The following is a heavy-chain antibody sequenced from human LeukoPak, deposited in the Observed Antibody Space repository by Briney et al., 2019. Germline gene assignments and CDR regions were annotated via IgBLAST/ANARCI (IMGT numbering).Heavy chain of an antibody. V-gene: IGHV1-18*01. CDR1: GYTFTSYG. Sequence: ASVKVSCKASGYTFTSYGISWVRQAPGQGLEWMGWISAYNGNTNYAQKLQGRVTMTTDTSTSTAYMELRSLRSDDTAVYYCARDYCSSTSCYKLMRDYWGQGTLVTASS. D-gene: IGHD2-2*02. J-gene: IGHJ4*02. CDR3: ARDYCSSTSCYKLMRDY. CDR2: ISAYNGNT.